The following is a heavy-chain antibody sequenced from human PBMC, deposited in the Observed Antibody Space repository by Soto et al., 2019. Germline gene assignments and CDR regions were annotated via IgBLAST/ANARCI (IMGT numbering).Heavy chain of an antibody. CDR2: ISDYNGNT. J-gene: IGHJ3*01. CDR3: ARGSHNYYYPTENAFDL. V-gene: IGHV1-18*01. D-gene: IGHD3-10*01. CDR1: GYTFTTYG. Sequence: QVQLVQSGSEVKKPGASVKVSCKASGYTFTTYGISWVRQAPGQGLEWMGWISDYNGNTKYAQKLQGRVTMTTDTSTSTAYMELRSLRSDDTAVYYCARGSHNYYYPTENAFDLWGQGTMVTVSS.